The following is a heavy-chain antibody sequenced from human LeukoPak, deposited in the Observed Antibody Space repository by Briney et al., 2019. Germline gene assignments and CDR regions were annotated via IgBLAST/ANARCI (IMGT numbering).Heavy chain of an antibody. CDR2: IKPDGSEK. J-gene: IGHJ3*02. CDR1: GFTFSNYW. CDR3: ARPLRFGDTSAYRALDI. Sequence: GGSLRLSCAASGFTFSNYWMDWVRQVPGKGLEWVGKIKPDGSEKNYVDSVKGRLTIVRDHARNSLYLQMDNVRAEDTAVYYCARPLRFGDTSAYRALDIWGQGTLVSVSS. V-gene: IGHV3-7*01. D-gene: IGHD3-22*01.